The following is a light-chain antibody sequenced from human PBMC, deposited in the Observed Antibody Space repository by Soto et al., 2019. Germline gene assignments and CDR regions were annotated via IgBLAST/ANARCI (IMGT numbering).Light chain of an antibody. J-gene: IGKJ1*01. CDR3: QQYGSSPLT. CDR2: WAS. CDR1: QSVLYSSNNKNY. V-gene: IGKV4-1*01. Sequence: DVVLTPSPDSLAVSMGERATINCKSSQSVLYSSNNKNYLAWYQQKPGQPPKLLIYWASTRESGVPDRFSGSGSGTDFNLTISRLDPEDFAVYYCQQYGSSPLTFGQGTKVDIK.